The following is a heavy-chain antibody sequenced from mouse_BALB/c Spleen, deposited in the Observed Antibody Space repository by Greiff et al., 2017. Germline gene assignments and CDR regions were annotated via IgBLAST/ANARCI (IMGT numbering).Heavy chain of an antibody. D-gene: IGHD2-4*01. CDR3: VKREVYYDYDGWFAY. Sequence: QVHVKQSGAELAKPGASVKMSCKASGYTFTSYWMHWVKQRPGQGLEWIGYINPSTGYTEYNQKFKDKATLTADKSSSTAYMQLSSLTSEDSAVYYCVKREVYYDYDGWFAYWGQGTLVTVSA. J-gene: IGHJ3*01. V-gene: IGHV1-7*01. CDR1: GYTFTSYW. CDR2: INPSTGYT.